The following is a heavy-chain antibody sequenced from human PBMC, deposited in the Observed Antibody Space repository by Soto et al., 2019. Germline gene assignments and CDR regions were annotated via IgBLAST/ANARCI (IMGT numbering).Heavy chain of an antibody. CDR2: IYSGGST. Sequence: PGGSLRLSCAASVCTVSSNYMSRVRQAPGKGLEWVSVIYSGGSTYYADSVKGRFTISRHNSKNTLYLQMNSLRAEDTAVYYCARGGYCSSTSCYGRNYYYYMDVWGKGTTVTVSS. J-gene: IGHJ6*03. CDR3: ARGGYCSSTSCYGRNYYYYMDV. CDR1: VCTVSSNY. D-gene: IGHD2-2*01. V-gene: IGHV3-53*04.